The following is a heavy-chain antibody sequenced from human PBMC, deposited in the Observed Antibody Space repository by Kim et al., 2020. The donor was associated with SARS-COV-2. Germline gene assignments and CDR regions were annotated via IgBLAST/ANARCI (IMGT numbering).Heavy chain of an antibody. J-gene: IGHJ2*01. Sequence: RFTISRDNAKNSLYLQMNSLRAEDTAVYYCARGNTMIVVVSTTPYWYFDLWGRGTLVTVSS. D-gene: IGHD3-22*01. CDR3: ARGNTMIVVVSTTPYWYFDL. V-gene: IGHV3-11*06.